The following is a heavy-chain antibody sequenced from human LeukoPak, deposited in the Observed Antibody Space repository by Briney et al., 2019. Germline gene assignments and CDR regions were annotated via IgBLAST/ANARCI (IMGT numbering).Heavy chain of an antibody. CDR1: GGSISSSSYY. CDR2: IYYSGST. Sequence: PSETLSLTCTVSGGSISSSSYYWGWIRQPPGKGLEWIGSIYYSGSTYYNPSLKSRVTISVDTSKNQFSLKLSSVTAADTAVYYCASARLVDFWSGPLFDYWGQGTLVTVSS. D-gene: IGHD3-3*01. J-gene: IGHJ4*02. V-gene: IGHV4-39*01. CDR3: ASARLVDFWSGPLFDY.